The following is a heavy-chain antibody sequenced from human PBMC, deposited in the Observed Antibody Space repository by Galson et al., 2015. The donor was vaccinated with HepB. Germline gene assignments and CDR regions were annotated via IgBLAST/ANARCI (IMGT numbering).Heavy chain of an antibody. V-gene: IGHV1-46*01. Sequence: SVKVSCKASGYTFTSYYMHWVRQAPGQGLEWMGIINPSGGSTSYAQKFQGRVTMTRDTSTSTVYMELSSLRSEDTAVYYCARDVREVGATRYPYFDYWGQGTLVTVSS. CDR1: GYTFTSYY. CDR2: INPSGGST. J-gene: IGHJ4*02. D-gene: IGHD1-26*01. CDR3: ARDVREVGATRYPYFDY.